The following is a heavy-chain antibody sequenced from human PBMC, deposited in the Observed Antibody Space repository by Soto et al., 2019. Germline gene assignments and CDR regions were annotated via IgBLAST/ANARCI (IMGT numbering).Heavy chain of an antibody. Sequence: QVQLQESGPGLVKPSQTLSLTCTVSGGSISSGDYYWSWIRQPPGKGLEWIGYISYSGSTYYNPSLKTRVTTXVXTXXPQLSLKLSSVTAADTDVYYCARERVAGWDNWFDPWGQGTLVTVSS. CDR2: ISYSGST. J-gene: IGHJ5*02. CDR1: GGSISSGDYY. CDR3: ARERVAGWDNWFDP. V-gene: IGHV4-30-4*01. D-gene: IGHD2-15*01.